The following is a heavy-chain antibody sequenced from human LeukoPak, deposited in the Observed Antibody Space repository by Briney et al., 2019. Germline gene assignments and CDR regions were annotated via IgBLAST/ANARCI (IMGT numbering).Heavy chain of an antibody. Sequence: GGSLRLSCAASGFTFSSYVMSWVRQAPGKGLEWVSAISGSGGSTYYADSVKGRFTISRDNSKNTLYLQMSSLRAEDPAVYYCAKGRSGYSPYYFDYWGQGTLVTVSS. CDR2: ISGSGGST. V-gene: IGHV3-23*01. J-gene: IGHJ4*02. CDR1: GFTFSSYV. D-gene: IGHD3-22*01. CDR3: AKGRSGYSPYYFDY.